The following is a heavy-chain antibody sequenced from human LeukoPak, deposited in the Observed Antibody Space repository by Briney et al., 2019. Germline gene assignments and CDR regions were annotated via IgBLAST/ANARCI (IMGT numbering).Heavy chain of an antibody. D-gene: IGHD3-10*01. Sequence: GESLRLSCAASVYTFSSYPMHWVREAPGKGLEWVAVISYDGSNKYYADSVKGRLTISRDNSKNTLYLQMKSLRADDTAVYYCARGFTIDYWGQGTLVTVSS. CDR2: ISYDGSNK. CDR3: ARGFTIDY. CDR1: VYTFSSYP. V-gene: IGHV3-30-3*01. J-gene: IGHJ4*02.